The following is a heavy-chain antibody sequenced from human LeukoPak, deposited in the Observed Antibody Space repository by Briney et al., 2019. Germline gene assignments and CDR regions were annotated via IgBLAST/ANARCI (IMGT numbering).Heavy chain of an antibody. CDR2: IYSGGST. CDR1: GFTVSSNY. D-gene: IGHD3-3*01. V-gene: IGHV3-53*01. Sequence: GGSLRLSCAASGFTVSSNYMSWVRQAPGKGLEWVSVIYSGGSTYYADSVKGRFTISRDNSKNTLYLQMNSLRAVDTAVYYCARARRFGDAFDIWGQGTMVTVSS. CDR3: ARARRFGDAFDI. J-gene: IGHJ3*02.